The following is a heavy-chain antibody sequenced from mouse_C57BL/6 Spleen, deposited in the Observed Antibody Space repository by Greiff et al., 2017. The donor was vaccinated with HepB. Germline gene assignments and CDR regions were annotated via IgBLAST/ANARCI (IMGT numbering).Heavy chain of an antibody. D-gene: IGHD1-1*01. CDR2: IDPSDSYT. Sequence: QVQLQQSGAELVMPGASVKLSCKASGYTFTSYWMHWVKQRPGQGLEWIGEIDPSDSYTNYNQKFKGKSTLTVDKSSSTAYMQLSSLTSEDSAVYYCARRYGSSSLYWYFDVWGTGTTVTVSS. V-gene: IGHV1-69*01. J-gene: IGHJ1*03. CDR1: GYTFTSYW. CDR3: ARRYGSSSLYWYFDV.